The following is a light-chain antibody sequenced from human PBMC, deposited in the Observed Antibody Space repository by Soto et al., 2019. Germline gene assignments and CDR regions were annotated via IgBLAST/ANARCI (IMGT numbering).Light chain of an antibody. CDR1: QSVGSN. CDR2: GAS. J-gene: IGKJ2*01. CDR3: QQYNLWPYT. V-gene: IGKV3-15*01. Sequence: ETVMTQSPATLSVSPGERATLSCRASQSVGSNLAWYQQKPGHAPRLLIYGASTRATGIPARFSGSGSATEFTLTIRRLQCEDFGVYYCQQYNLWPYTFGQGTKLEVK.